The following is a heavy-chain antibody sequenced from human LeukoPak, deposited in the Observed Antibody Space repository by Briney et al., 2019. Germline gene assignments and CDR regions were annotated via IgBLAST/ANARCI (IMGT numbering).Heavy chain of an antibody. D-gene: IGHD1-26*01. CDR1: GYTFTNYG. J-gene: IGHJ4*02. CDR2: ISAYNGNT. V-gene: IGHV1-18*01. CDR3: ARVGHSIVGATLELDS. Sequence: ASVKVSCKASGYTFTNYGISWVRQAPGQGLEWMGWISAYNGNTNYPQKLQGRVTMTTDKSTSTANMELRSLRSDDTAVYYCARVGHSIVGATLELDSWGQGTLVPVSS.